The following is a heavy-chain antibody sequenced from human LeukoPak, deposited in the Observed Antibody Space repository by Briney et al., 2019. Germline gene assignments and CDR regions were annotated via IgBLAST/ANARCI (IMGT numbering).Heavy chain of an antibody. CDR2: INPNSGGT. V-gene: IGHV1-2*02. CDR3: ARDWGLVVVPAAPSDWFDP. J-gene: IGHJ5*02. Sequence: ASVKVSCKASGYTFTGYYMHWVRQAPGQGLEWMGWINPNSGGTNYAQKFQGRVTMTRDTSISTAYMGLSRLRSDDTAVYYCARDWGLVVVPAAPSDWFDPWGQGTLVTVSS. D-gene: IGHD2-2*01. CDR1: GYTFTGYY.